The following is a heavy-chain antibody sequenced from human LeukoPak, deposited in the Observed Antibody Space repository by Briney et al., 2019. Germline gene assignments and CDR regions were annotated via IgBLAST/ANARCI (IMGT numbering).Heavy chain of an antibody. CDR2: MNHSGSA. J-gene: IGHJ4*02. CDR1: GGSFSGYY. CDR3: ASYLPLSYFDY. Sequence: SETLSLTCAVYGGSFSGYYWTWIRQPPGKGLEWIGEMNHSGSANYNPSLKSRVTISVDTSKNQFSLKLSSVTAADTAVYYCASYLPLSYFDYWAREPWSPSPQ. V-gene: IGHV4-34*01.